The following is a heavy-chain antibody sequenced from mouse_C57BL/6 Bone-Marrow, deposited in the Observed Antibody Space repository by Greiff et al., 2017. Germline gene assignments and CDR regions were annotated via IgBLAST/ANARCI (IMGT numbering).Heavy chain of an antibody. D-gene: IGHD1-1*01. CDR3: ARHNYGSSYAYYYAMDY. CDR2: ISNGGGSP. Sequence: EVMLVESGGGLVQPGGSLKLSCAPSGFPFSDYYMYWVRQTPEKRLEWFAYISNGGGSPYYPDTVKGRFTISRDNAKNTLYLQMSRLKSEDTAMYYCARHNYGSSYAYYYAMDYWGQGTSVTVSS. CDR1: GFPFSDYY. V-gene: IGHV5-12*01. J-gene: IGHJ4*01.